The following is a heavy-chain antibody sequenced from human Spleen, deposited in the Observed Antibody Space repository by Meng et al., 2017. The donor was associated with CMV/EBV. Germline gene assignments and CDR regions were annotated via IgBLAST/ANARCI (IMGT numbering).Heavy chain of an antibody. D-gene: IGHD6-13*01. Sequence: ASVKVSCKASRDTVNAYYIHWVRQAPGQGPEWMGWINPKSGAVNYERKFQGIVNVSRDTSISTAYMELSGLRSDDTAVYYWARSLIAAAYASFYCLGLVVWGQGTTVTVSS. CDR2: INPKSGAV. CDR3: ARSLIAAAYASFYCLGLVV. V-gene: IGHV1-2*02. CDR1: RDTVNAYY. J-gene: IGHJ6*02.